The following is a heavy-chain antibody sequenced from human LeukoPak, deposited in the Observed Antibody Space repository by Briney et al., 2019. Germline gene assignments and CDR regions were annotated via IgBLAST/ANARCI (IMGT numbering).Heavy chain of an antibody. D-gene: IGHD3-22*01. V-gene: IGHV3-33*08. J-gene: IGHJ4*02. CDR3: AREVPYYYDSSGYYYEYFDY. CDR1: GFTFSSYA. Sequence: SGGSLRLSCAASGFTFSSYAMHWVRQAPGKGLEWVAVIWYDGSNKYYADSVKGRFTISRDNSKNTLYLQMNSLRAEDTAVYYCAREVPYYYDSSGYYYEYFDYWGQGTLVTVSS. CDR2: IWYDGSNK.